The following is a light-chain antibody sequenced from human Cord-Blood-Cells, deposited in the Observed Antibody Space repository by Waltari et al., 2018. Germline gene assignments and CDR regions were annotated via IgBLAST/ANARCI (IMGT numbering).Light chain of an antibody. CDR2: EGS. CDR1: SSDVGSYTL. Sequence: QSALTQPASVSGSPAQSITISCTGTSSDVGSYTLVPWYQQHPGKAPKLMIYEGSKRPSGVSNRFSGSKSGNTASLTISGLQAEDEADYYCCSYAGSSTWVFGGGTKLTVL. J-gene: IGLJ3*02. V-gene: IGLV2-23*01. CDR3: CSYAGSSTWV.